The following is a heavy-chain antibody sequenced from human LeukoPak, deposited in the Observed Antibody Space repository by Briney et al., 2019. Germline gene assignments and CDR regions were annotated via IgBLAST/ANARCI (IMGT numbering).Heavy chain of an antibody. CDR2: ISYDGSNQ. V-gene: IGHV3-30*18. CDR1: GFIISSYG. J-gene: IGHJ4*02. Sequence: GGSLRLSCAASGFIISSYGMYWVRQAPGKGLEWVGIISYDGSNQFYADSVKGRFTISRDNSKNTLYLQMNNLRPEDTAVYYCAKDVEGWGQGTLVTVSA. CDR3: AKDVEG.